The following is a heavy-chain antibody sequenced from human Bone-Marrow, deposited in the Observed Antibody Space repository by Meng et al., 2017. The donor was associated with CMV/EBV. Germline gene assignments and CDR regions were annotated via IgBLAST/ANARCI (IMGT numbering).Heavy chain of an antibody. J-gene: IGHJ4*02. Sequence: GGSLRLSCAASGFTFSSYDMHWVRQAPGKGLEWVTVISYDGRNKYYADSVKGRFTISRDNSKNTLYLQMNSLRVEDTAVYYCSTQDRFMMVVVQVAISGGVDYWGQGTLVTVSS. CDR3: STQDRFMMVVVQVAISGGVDY. CDR2: ISYDGRNK. D-gene: IGHD2-2*01. V-gene: IGHV3-30*03. CDR1: GFTFSSYD.